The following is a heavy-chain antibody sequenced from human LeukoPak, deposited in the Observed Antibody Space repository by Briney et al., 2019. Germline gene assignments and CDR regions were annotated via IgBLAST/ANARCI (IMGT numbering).Heavy chain of an antibody. J-gene: IGHJ3*02. CDR3: ARAPQLRYSGPEAFDI. CDR2: IYHSGST. V-gene: IGHV4-30-2*01. Sequence: PSQTLSLTCAVSGGSISSGGYSWSWIRQPPGKGLEWIGYIYHSGSTYYNPSLKSRVTISVDRSKNQFSLKLSSVTAADTAVYYCARAPQLRYSGPEAFDIWGQGTMVTVSS. D-gene: IGHD3-9*01. CDR1: GGSISSGGYS.